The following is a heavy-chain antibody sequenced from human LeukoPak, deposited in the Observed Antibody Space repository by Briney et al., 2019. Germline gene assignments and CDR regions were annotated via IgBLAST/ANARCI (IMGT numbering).Heavy chain of an antibody. J-gene: IGHJ4*02. CDR2: ISGSGGST. CDR3: AKDGVTRITMIVVVNTFDY. D-gene: IGHD3-22*01. V-gene: IGHV3-23*01. Sequence: GGSLRLSCAASGFTFSDFAMNWVRQAPGKGLEWVSAISGSGGSTYYADSVKGRFTISRDNSKSTLYLQMNSLRAEDTAVYYCAKDGVTRITMIVVVNTFDYWGQGTLVTVSS. CDR1: GFTFSDFA.